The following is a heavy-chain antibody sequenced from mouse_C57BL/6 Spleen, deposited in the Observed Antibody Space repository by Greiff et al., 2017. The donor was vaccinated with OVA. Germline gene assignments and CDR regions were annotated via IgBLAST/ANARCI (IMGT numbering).Heavy chain of an antibody. CDR1: GYAFSSSW. J-gene: IGHJ2*01. D-gene: IGHD4-1*01. V-gene: IGHV1-82*01. Sequence: QVQLKESGPELVKPGASVKISCKASGYAFSSSWMNWVKQRPGKGLEWIGRIYPGDGDTNYNGKFKGKATLTADKSSSTAYMQLSSLTSEDSAVYFCARERGLTGYFDYWGQGTTLTVSS. CDR2: IYPGDGDT. CDR3: ARERGLTGYFDY.